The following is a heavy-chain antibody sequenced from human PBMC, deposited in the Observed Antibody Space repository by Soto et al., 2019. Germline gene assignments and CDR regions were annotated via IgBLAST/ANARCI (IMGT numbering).Heavy chain of an antibody. V-gene: IGHV4-34*01. D-gene: IGHD2-2*03. CDR1: GGSFSGYY. J-gene: IGHJ6*02. CDR2: INHSGST. CDR3: ARWAGYCSSTSCFISPWSNYYYYGMDV. Sequence: SLTCAVYGGSFSGYYWSWIRQPPGKGLEWIGEINHSGSTNYNPSLKSRVTISVDTSKNQFSLKLSSVTAADTAVYYCARWAGYCSSTSCFISPWSNYYYYGMDVWGQGTTVTVSS.